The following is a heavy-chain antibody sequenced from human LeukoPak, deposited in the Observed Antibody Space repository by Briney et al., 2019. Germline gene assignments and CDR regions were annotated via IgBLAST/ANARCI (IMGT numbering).Heavy chain of an antibody. CDR1: GFTFSRYA. J-gene: IGHJ4*02. Sequence: PGGSLRLSCAASGFTFSRYAMSWVRQAPGEGLEWVSAISDSGGNTYYADSVKGRFTISRDNSKNTLYLQMNSLRAEDTAVYYCARDTRWDYVWGSYRYPLALDYWGQGTLVTVSS. D-gene: IGHD3-16*02. CDR2: ISDSGGNT. V-gene: IGHV3-23*01. CDR3: ARDTRWDYVWGSYRYPLALDY.